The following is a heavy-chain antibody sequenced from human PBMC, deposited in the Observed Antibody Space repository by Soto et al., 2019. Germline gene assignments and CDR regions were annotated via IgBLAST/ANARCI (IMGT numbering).Heavy chain of an antibody. D-gene: IGHD2-21*02. CDR2: ISYDGSNK. V-gene: IGHV3-30*18. J-gene: IGHJ5*02. Sequence: QVQLVESGGGVVQPGRSLRLSCAASGFTFSSYGMHWVRQAPGKGLEWVAVISYDGSNKYYADSVQGRFTISRDNSKNTLYLQMNSVRAEDTAVYYCAKGWCGGDCYDDCFDPWGQGTLVTVSS. CDR1: GFTFSSYG. CDR3: AKGWCGGDCYDDCFDP.